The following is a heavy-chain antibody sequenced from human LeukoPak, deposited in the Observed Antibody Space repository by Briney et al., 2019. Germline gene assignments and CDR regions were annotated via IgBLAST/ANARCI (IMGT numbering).Heavy chain of an antibody. CDR1: GGSISSGDYY. CDR3: ARESHDSSGYYYWYFDL. CDR2: IYYSGST. D-gene: IGHD3-22*01. Sequence: SETLSLTCTVSGGSISSGDYYWSWIRQPPGKGLEWIGYIYYSGSTYYNPSLKSRVTISVDTSKNQFSLKLSSVTAADTAVYYCARESHDSSGYYYWYFDLWGRGTLVTVSS. V-gene: IGHV4-30-4*01. J-gene: IGHJ2*01.